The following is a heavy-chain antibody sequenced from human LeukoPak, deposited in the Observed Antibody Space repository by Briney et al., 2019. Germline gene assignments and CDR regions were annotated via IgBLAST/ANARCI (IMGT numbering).Heavy chain of an antibody. Sequence: GGSLRLSCEASGFTFTSYGMSWVRQAPGKGLEWVPAISGSGGSTYYADSVKGRFTISRDNSKNTLYLQMNSLRAEDTAIYYCATYRQVLLPFESWGQGTLVTVSS. CDR2: ISGSGGST. V-gene: IGHV3-23*01. D-gene: IGHD2-8*02. J-gene: IGHJ4*02. CDR1: GFTFTSYG. CDR3: ATYRQVLLPFES.